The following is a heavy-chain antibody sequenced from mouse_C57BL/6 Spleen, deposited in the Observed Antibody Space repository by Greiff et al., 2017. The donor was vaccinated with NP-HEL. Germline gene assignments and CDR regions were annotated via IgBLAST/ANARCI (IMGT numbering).Heavy chain of an antibody. CDR2: INPSTGGT. J-gene: IGHJ1*03. CDR3: ARKIYYDYDGDFDV. V-gene: IGHV1-42*01. Sequence: VQLKESGPELVKPGASVKISCKASGYSFTGYYMNWVKQSPEKSLEWIGEINPSTGGTTYNQKFKAKATLTVDKSSSTAYMQLKSLTSEDSAVYYCARKIYYDYDGDFDVWGTGTTVTVSS. D-gene: IGHD2-4*01. CDR1: GYSFTGYY.